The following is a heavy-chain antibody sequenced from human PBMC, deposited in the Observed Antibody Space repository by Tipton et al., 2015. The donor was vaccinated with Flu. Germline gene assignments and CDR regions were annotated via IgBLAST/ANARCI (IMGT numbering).Heavy chain of an antibody. Sequence: QVQLVQSGAEVKKPGASVKVSCKASGYTFTSYGISWVRQAPGQGLEWMGWISAYNGNTNYAQKLQGRVTMTTDTSTSTAYMELRGLRSDVTAVYYCARLRYYDFWSGYYDLIPPSYYYGRDVWGQGTTVTVSS. J-gene: IGHJ6*02. CDR2: ISAYNGNT. CDR3: ARLRYYDFWSGYYDLIPPSYYYGRDV. CDR1: GYTFTSYG. D-gene: IGHD3-3*01. V-gene: IGHV1-18*01.